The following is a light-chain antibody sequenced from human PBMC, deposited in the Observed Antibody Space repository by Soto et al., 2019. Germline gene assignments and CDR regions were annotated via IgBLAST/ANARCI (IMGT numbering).Light chain of an antibody. Sequence: EIVLTQSPATLSLSPGERATLSCRASQSVSSYLAWYQQQPGQAPRLLIYDASNRATGIPARFSGSGSGTYFTLTSSSLEPEDFAVYYWQQRSNWPLTFGGGTKVEIK. V-gene: IGKV3-11*01. CDR3: QQRSNWPLT. CDR2: DAS. CDR1: QSVSSY. J-gene: IGKJ4*01.